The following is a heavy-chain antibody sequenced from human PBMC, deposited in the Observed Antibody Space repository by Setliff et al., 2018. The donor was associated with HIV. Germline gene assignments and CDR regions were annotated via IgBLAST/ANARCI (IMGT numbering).Heavy chain of an antibody. CDR2: FYHSGST. V-gene: IGHV4-38-2*01. CDR3: ARAPITIFGVIIIPVYFDY. Sequence: PSETLSLTCAVSGYPISSGYYWGWVRQPPEKGLEWIGSFYHSGSTYYNPSLKSRVTISVDTSKNQFSLKLSSVTAADTAVYYCARAPITIFGVIIIPVYFDYWGQGTLVTVSS. CDR1: GYPISSGYY. J-gene: IGHJ4*02. D-gene: IGHD3-3*01.